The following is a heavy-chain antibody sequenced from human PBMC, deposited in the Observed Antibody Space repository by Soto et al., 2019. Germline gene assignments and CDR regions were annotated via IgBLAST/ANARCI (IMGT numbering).Heavy chain of an antibody. CDR2: MSRSSRYI. D-gene: IGHD2-15*01. J-gene: IGHJ4*02. V-gene: IGHV3-21*01. Sequence: EVQLVESGGGLVKPGGSLRLSCAASGFTFNSYSMNWVRQAPGTGLEWVSSMSRSSRYIYYADSVKGRFTISRDNARNSVYLQMNGLRAEDTAVYYCARNGGVASTLANYFDYWGQGTLVTVSS. CDR1: GFTFNSYS. CDR3: ARNGGVASTLANYFDY.